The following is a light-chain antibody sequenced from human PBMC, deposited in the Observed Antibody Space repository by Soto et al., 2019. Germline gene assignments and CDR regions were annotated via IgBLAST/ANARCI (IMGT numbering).Light chain of an antibody. V-gene: IGLV2-14*03. CDR1: SSDIGAYNY. J-gene: IGLJ1*01. CDR2: DVS. Sequence: HSALTQPDSVSGSPGQSITISCIGTSSDIGAYNYASWYQQHPGKAPKLIIYDVSNRPSGVSNRFSGSKSGYTASLTISGLQAEDEADYYCSSYSSTIPRVFGTGTKVTVL. CDR3: SSYSSTIPRV.